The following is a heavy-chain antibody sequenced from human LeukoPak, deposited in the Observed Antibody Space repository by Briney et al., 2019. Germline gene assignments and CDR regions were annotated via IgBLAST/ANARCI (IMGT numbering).Heavy chain of an antibody. D-gene: IGHD1-26*01. V-gene: IGHV1-2*02. CDR1: GYTFTSYY. J-gene: IGHJ5*02. CDR3: ARERGRIVGATMSNWFDP. Sequence: ASVKVSCKTSGYTFTSYYIHWLRQAPGQGFEWMGWINPNSGGTNYAQKFQGRVTMTRDTSISTAYMELSRLRSDDTAVYYCARERGRIVGATMSNWFDPWGQGTLVTVSS. CDR2: INPNSGGT.